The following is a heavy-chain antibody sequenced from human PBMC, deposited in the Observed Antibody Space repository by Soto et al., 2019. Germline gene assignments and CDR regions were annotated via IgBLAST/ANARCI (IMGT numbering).Heavy chain of an antibody. CDR1: GFTFTKAW. V-gene: IGHV3-15*01. CDR3: TTASQWLPPYS. Sequence: EVQLVESGGGLVKPGGSLRLSCAASGFTFTKAWMTWVRQTPGKGLEWVGRIKSRADGGTTDYAASVKDRFIISRDDSNDTLCLHMNRLKTDDTAVYYCTTASQWLPPYSWGQGALVTVSS. CDR2: IKSRADGGTT. D-gene: IGHD6-19*01. J-gene: IGHJ4*02.